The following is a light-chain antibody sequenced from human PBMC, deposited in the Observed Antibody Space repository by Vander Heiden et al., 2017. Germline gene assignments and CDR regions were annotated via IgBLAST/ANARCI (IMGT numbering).Light chain of an antibody. CDR1: QSVSSN. J-gene: IGKJ4*01. CDR3: QQNYNWHPHT. CDR2: GAS. V-gene: IGKV3-15*01. Sequence: EIVMTQSPATLSVSPGERATLSCRASQSVSSNLAWYQQKPGQAPRLLIYGASTRATGIPARFSGSGYGTEFTLTISSRQSEDFAVYYCQQNYNWHPHTFGGGTKVEIK.